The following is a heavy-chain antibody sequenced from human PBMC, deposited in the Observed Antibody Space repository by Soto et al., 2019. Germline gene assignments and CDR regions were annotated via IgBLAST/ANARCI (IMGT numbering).Heavy chain of an antibody. CDR1: GGSISSYY. Sequence: PSETQSLTCTVSGGSISSYYWSWIRQPPGKGLEWIGYIYYSGSTNYNPSLKSRVTISVDTSKNQFSLKLSSVTAADTAVYYCARVWSVGQWLVSDYFDYWGQGTLVTVSS. V-gene: IGHV4-59*01. D-gene: IGHD6-19*01. CDR3: ARVWSVGQWLVSDYFDY. CDR2: IYYSGST. J-gene: IGHJ4*02.